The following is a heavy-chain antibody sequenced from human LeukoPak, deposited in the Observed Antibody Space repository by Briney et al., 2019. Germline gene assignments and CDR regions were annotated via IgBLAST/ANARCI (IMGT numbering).Heavy chain of an antibody. J-gene: IGHJ4*02. Sequence: SETLSLTCTVSGGPISGYYWTWIRQPQGKGLEWVGSMFHSGKSYYNPSLKSRVSISVDTSRNQLSLKLTSVTAADTAIYFCAREGSPRPVLDSWGQGSLVTVSS. D-gene: IGHD6-19*01. V-gene: IGHV4-38-2*02. CDR3: AREGSPRPVLDS. CDR1: GGPISGYY. CDR2: MFHSGKS.